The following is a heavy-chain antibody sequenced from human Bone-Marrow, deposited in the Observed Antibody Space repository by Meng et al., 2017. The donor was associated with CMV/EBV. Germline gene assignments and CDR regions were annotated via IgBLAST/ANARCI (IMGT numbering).Heavy chain of an antibody. J-gene: IGHJ4*02. V-gene: IGHV3-48*04. CDR3: ATSAGDSPGFDY. Sequence: GGSLRLSCVASGFTFGSYSMVWVRQAPGKGLEWVSYMTSGTSTIYYADAVKGRFTISRDNAKDSLYLQMNSLRPEDTAVYYCATSAGDSPGFDYWGQGTLVPVSS. D-gene: IGHD2-21*02. CDR2: MTSGTSTI. CDR1: GFTFGSYS.